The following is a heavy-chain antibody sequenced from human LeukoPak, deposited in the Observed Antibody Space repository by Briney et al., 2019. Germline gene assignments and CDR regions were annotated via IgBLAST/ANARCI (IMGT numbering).Heavy chain of an antibody. D-gene: IGHD1-20*01. CDR1: TFTFSSYS. Sequence: GGSLRLSCTAFTFTFSSYSMNWVRQAPGKGLEWVSSISSSSSYIYYADSVKGRFTISRDSAKNSLYLQMNSLRAEDTAVYYCARAPSYNNWNDHDDGYFDYWGQGTLSPSPQ. J-gene: IGHJ4*02. CDR3: ARAPSYNNWNDHDDGYFDY. CDR2: ISSSSSYI. V-gene: IGHV3-21*01.